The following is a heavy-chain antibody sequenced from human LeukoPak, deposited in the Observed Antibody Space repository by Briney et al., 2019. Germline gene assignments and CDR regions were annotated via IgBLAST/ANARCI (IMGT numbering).Heavy chain of an antibody. CDR3: AREWLQANDY. J-gene: IGHJ4*02. D-gene: IGHD5-24*01. V-gene: IGHV4-34*01. CDR2: INHSGST. CDR1: GGSISGYY. Sequence: SETLSLTCTVSGGSISGYYWSWIRQPPGKGLEWIGEINHSGSTNYNPSLKSRVTISVDTSKNQFSLKLSSVTAADTAVYYCAREWLQANDYWGQGTLVTVSS.